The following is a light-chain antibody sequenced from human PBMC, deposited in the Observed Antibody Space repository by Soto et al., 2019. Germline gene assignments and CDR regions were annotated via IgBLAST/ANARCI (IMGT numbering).Light chain of an antibody. CDR2: ATS. CDR3: LHTYSTPRT. CDR1: QNINKY. V-gene: IGKV1-39*01. J-gene: IGKJ1*01. Sequence: DIQMTQSPSSLSASVGDRVTITCRISQNINKYLSWYQQKLGKAPKLLIYATSTLQSGGPSRFSGSGSGTDFTLTISTLQHEDFATYYCLHTYSTPRTFGQGTKVDI.